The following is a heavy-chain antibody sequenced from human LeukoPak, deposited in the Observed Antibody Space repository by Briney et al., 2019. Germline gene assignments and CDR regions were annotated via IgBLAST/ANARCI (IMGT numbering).Heavy chain of an antibody. CDR2: INPDGGST. CDR3: ARAPRNSSTMLDY. D-gene: IGHD1-14*01. Sequence: ASVKVSCKASGGTFSSYAISWVRQAPGQGLEWMGLINPDGGSTAYAHRFQGRVIMTRDTSTGTAYMDLSSLRSEDTAVYHCARAPRNSSTMLDYWGQGTLVTVSS. V-gene: IGHV1-8*02. J-gene: IGHJ4*02. CDR1: GGTFSSYA.